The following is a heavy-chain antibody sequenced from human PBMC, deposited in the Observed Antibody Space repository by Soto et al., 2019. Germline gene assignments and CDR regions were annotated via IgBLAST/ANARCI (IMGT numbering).Heavy chain of an antibody. V-gene: IGHV4-30-2*01. J-gene: IGHJ3*01. Sequence: SETPSLTCAVSGGYISGVYYSWIWIRQPPGKGLEWIGFIYNSGSTYYNSSLKSRVTISVDRSKNHFFLNLTSVTAADTAVYYCATYRKFFKSRGQGTKVTVSS. CDR3: ATYRKFFKS. CDR2: IYNSGST. CDR1: GGYISGVYYS. D-gene: IGHD3-3*01.